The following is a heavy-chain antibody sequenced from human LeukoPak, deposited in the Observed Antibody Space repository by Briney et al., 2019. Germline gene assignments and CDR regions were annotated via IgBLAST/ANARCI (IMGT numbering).Heavy chain of an antibody. Sequence: GGSLRPSCAGSGYPFSSYWVHWVRQVPGKGLVWVSRINEGGSSTSYAESVRGRFTISRDNAKNTLYLQMNSLRAEDTAVYYCTRDTFGARDSWGQGTLVTVSS. V-gene: IGHV3-74*01. D-gene: IGHD3-10*01. CDR3: TRDTFGARDS. CDR2: INEGGSST. CDR1: GYPFSSYW. J-gene: IGHJ4*02.